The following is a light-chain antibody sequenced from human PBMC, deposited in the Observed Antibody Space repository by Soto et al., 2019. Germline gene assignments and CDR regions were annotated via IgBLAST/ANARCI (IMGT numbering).Light chain of an antibody. CDR1: QSVSSN. CDR2: GAS. V-gene: IGKV3-15*01. Sequence: EIVITQSPATLSVSPGERATLSCRASQSVSSNLAWYQQKPGQAPRLLIYGASTRATGIPVRFSGSGSGTEFTLTISSLQSEDFAVYYCQQYNKWPPYTFGQGTKLEIK. J-gene: IGKJ2*01. CDR3: QQYNKWPPYT.